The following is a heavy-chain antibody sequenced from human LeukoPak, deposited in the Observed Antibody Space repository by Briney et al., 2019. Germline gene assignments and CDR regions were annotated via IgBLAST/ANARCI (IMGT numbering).Heavy chain of an antibody. J-gene: IGHJ4*02. D-gene: IGHD3-22*01. V-gene: IGHV4-59*08. CDR3: ARHRPYYSDSRGYFDY. Sequence: SETLSLTCAVYGGSFSGYYWSWIRQPPGKGLEWIGYIYYSGSTNYNPSLKSRVTISEDTSKNQFSLKLSSVTAADTAVYYCARHRPYYSDSRGYFDYWGQGTLVTVSS. CDR1: GGSFSGYY. CDR2: IYYSGST.